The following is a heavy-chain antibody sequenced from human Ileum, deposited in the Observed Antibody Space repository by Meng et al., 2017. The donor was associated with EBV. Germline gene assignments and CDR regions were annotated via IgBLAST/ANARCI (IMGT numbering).Heavy chain of an antibody. Sequence: QVQLVQSGSELKPPGASVKVSCKASGYTFTRRAIHWVRQAPGQGFEWMGWINTDTSNPTYAQGLTGRFVFSLDTSVSTAYLQIGSLMAEDTAVYYCARGEGGYCSTTTCYLGTWGQGTLVTVSS. CDR2: INTDTSNP. V-gene: IGHV7-4-1*01. CDR1: GYTFTRRA. J-gene: IGHJ4*02. CDR3: ARGEGGYCSTTTCYLGT. D-gene: IGHD2-2*01.